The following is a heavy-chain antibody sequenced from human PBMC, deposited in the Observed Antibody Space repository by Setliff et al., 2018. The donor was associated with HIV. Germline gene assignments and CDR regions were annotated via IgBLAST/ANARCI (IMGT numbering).Heavy chain of an antibody. D-gene: IGHD3-9*01. J-gene: IGHJ2*01. CDR3: ARGHYDILTGYFFDL. CDR1: GYTFTGRY. V-gene: IGHV1-2*06. Sequence: GASVKVSCKASGYTFTGRYLYWMRQAPGQGLEWMGRINPDSGDTNYAQTSQGRVTLTRDTSITTAFMELSRLSSDDTALYYCARGHYDILTGYFFDLWGRGTLVTVSS. CDR2: INPDSGDT.